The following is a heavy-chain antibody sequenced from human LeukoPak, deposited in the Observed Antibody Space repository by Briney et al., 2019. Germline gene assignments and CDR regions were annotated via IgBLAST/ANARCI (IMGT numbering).Heavy chain of an antibody. CDR2: IYSGGST. J-gene: IGHJ4*02. CDR3: ARDGSGSGWYYFDY. CDR1: GFTVSSNY. V-gene: IGHV3-66*01. D-gene: IGHD6-19*01. Sequence: GGSLRLSCAASGFTVSSNYMSWVRQAPGKGLEWVSVIYSGGSTYYADSVKGRFTISRDNSKNTLYLQMNSLRAEDTAVYYCARDGSGSGWYYFDYWGQGTLVTVSS.